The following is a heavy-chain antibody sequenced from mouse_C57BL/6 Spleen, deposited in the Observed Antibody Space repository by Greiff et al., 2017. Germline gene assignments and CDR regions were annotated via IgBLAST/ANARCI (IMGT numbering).Heavy chain of an antibody. V-gene: IGHV1-64*01. CDR1: GYTFTSYW. J-gene: IGHJ2*01. CDR3: ANTGTRGYYFDY. CDR2: IHPNSGST. Sequence: VQLQQPGAELVKPGASVKLSCKASGYTFTSYWMHWVKQRPGQGLEWIGMIHPNSGSTNYNEKFKSKATLTVDKSSSTAYMQLSSLTSEDSAVYYCANTGTRGYYFDYWGQGTTLTVSS. D-gene: IGHD4-1*01.